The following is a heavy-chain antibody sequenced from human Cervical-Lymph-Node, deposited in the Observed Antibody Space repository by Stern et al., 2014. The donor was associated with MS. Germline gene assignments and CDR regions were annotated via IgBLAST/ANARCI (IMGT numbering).Heavy chain of an antibody. D-gene: IGHD2-8*02. Sequence: VQLVESGAEVKKPGSSVKVSCKASGGTFTTHPITWWRQAPGHGLEWMGGIIPFLNTANYAQKFQGRITITADKSTGTTYMEISSLRFDDTAVYYCASSLVASGHWGQGTLVIVS. CDR3: ASSLVASGH. CDR2: IIPFLNTA. CDR1: GGTFTTHP. J-gene: IGHJ4*02. V-gene: IGHV1-69*06.